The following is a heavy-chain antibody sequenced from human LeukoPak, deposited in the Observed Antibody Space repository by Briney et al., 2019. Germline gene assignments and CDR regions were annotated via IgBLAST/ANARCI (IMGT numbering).Heavy chain of an antibody. CDR3: ARTKSRYGGNSNFDY. D-gene: IGHD4-23*01. V-gene: IGHV4-59*01. CDR1: GGSISSYY. J-gene: IGHJ4*02. CDR2: LYYSGST. Sequence: KPSGTLSLTCTVSGGSISSYYWSWIRQPPGKGLEWIGYLYYSGSTNYNPSLKSRVTISVDTSKNQFSLKLSSVTAADTAVYYCARTKSRYGGNSNFDYWGQGTLVTVSS.